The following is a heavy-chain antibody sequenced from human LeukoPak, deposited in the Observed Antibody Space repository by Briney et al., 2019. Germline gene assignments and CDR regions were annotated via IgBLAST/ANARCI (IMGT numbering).Heavy chain of an antibody. CDR2: IYSGGST. D-gene: IGHD3-10*01. CDR3: ARDPSPIWFGEYGMDV. V-gene: IGHV3-53*04. J-gene: IGHJ6*02. Sequence: GGSLRLSYAASGFTVSSNYMSLVRQAPGKGLEWVSVIYSGGSTYYADSVKGRFTISRHNSKNTLYLQMNSLRAEDTAVYYCARDPSPIWFGEYGMDVWGQGTTVTVSS. CDR1: GFTVSSNY.